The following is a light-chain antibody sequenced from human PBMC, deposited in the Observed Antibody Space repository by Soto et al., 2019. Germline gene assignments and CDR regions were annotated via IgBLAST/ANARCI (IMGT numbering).Light chain of an antibody. V-gene: IGLV1-40*01. J-gene: IGLJ1*01. CDR3: AAWDDSLTAHV. CDR2: GNI. CDR1: SSNIGAGYD. Sequence: QSVLTQPPSVSGAPGQRVTISCTGSSSNIGAGYDVHWYQQLPGTAPKLLIYGNIKRPSGVPDRFSGSKSGTSASLAITGLQAEDEAYYYCAAWDDSLTAHVFGVGTKLTVL.